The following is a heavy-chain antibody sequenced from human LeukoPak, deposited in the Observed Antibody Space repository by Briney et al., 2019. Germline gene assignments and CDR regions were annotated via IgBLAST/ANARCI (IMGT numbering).Heavy chain of an antibody. J-gene: IGHJ4*02. CDR2: IYSGGST. CDR1: GFTVSSDY. Sequence: GGSLRLSCAASGFTVSSDYMSWVRQAPGKGLEGVSVIYSGGSTYYADSVKGRFTISRDNSKNTLYLQMNSLRAEDTAVYYCATATSGRVVGAALAFDYWGQGTLVTVSS. V-gene: IGHV3-66*02. D-gene: IGHD1-26*01. CDR3: ATATSGRVVGAALAFDY.